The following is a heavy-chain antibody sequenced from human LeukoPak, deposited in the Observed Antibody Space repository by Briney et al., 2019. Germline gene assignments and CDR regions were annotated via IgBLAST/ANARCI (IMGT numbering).Heavy chain of an antibody. CDR3: ARSPYCSSTSCYLFNWFDP. Sequence: SETLSLTCTVSGGSISSSSYYWGWIRQPPGKGLEWIGSIYYSGSTYYNPSLKSRVTISVDTSKNQFSLKLSPVTAADTAVYYCARSPYCSSTSCYLFNWFDPWGQGTLVTVSS. CDR2: IYYSGST. V-gene: IGHV4-39*01. D-gene: IGHD2-2*01. CDR1: GGSISSSSYY. J-gene: IGHJ5*02.